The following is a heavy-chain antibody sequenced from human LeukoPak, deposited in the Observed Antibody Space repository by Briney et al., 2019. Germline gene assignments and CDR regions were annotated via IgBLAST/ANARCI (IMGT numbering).Heavy chain of an antibody. Sequence: ASVKVSCKASGYTFTSYYMHWVRQAPGQGLEWMGIINPSGGSTSYAQKFQGRVTMTRDTSTSTVYMELSSLRSEDTAVCYCARDIRARGASYYGMDVWGQGTTVTVSS. CDR2: INPSGGST. CDR3: ARDIRARGASYYGMDV. CDR1: GYTFTSYY. D-gene: IGHD1-26*01. J-gene: IGHJ6*02. V-gene: IGHV1-46*01.